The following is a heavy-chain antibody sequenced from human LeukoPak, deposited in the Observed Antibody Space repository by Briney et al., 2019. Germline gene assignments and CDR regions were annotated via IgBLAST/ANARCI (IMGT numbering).Heavy chain of an antibody. D-gene: IGHD4-17*01. CDR2: IYYSGNT. Sequence: SETLSLTCTVSGGSISSSSYYWSWIRQPPGKGLEWIGYIYYSGNTNYNPSLKSRVTISVDTSKNQFSLKLSSVTAADTAIYYCARASTGAYAFDIWGQGTMVTVSS. J-gene: IGHJ3*02. CDR3: ARASTGAYAFDI. V-gene: IGHV4-61*01. CDR1: GGSISSSSYY.